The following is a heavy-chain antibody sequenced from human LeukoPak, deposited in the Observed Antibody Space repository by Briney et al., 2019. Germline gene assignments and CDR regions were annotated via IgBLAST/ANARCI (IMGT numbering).Heavy chain of an antibody. V-gene: IGHV4-59*01. CDR2: LFHSGST. CDR3: ARAGASYSFDY. CDR1: GASISSDY. J-gene: IGHJ4*02. D-gene: IGHD2-21*01. Sequence: SETLSLTCSVCGASISSDYWSWIRQPPGKGLEWIGYLFHSGSTNYNPSLKSRVTISVDTSKNQFSLKLNSVTAADTAVYYCARAGASYSFDYWGRGTLVTVSS.